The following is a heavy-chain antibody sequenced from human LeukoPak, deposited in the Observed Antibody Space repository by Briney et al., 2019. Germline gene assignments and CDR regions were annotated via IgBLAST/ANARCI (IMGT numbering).Heavy chain of an antibody. V-gene: IGHV3-48*03. CDR3: ARDPPDY. CDR2: ILNSGTTT. J-gene: IGHJ4*02. CDR1: GFTFSSYE. Sequence: PGGSLRLSCAASGFTFSSYEMNWVRQAPGKGLECVSYILNSGTTTYYADSVKGRFTISRDNAKKSLYLQMNSLRAEDTGVYYCARDPPDYWGQGILVTVSS.